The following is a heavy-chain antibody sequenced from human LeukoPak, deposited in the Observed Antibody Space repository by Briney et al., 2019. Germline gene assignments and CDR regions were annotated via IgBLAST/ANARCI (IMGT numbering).Heavy chain of an antibody. D-gene: IGHD4-17*01. J-gene: IGHJ4*02. V-gene: IGHV1-2*06. CDR2: INPNGGGT. CDR3: ARDGVTTNFDY. Sequence: ASVKVSCKASGYTFTGYYMHWVRQAPGQGLEWMGRINPNGGGTNYAQKLQGRVTMTTDTSTSTAYMELRSLRSDDTAVYYCARDGVTTNFDYWGQGTLVTVSS. CDR1: GYTFTGYY.